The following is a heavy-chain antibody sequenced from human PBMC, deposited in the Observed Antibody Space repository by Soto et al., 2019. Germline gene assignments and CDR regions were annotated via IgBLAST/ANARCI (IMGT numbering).Heavy chain of an antibody. CDR3: VGSAWYG. D-gene: IGHD6-19*01. CDR2: ISAGGGTI. Sequence: EVQLVESGGGLVQPGGSLRLSCAASGFTFNSYSMNWVRQAPGKGLEWVSYISAGGGTIYYADSVKGRFIISRDNAKNSLYLQMNSLRDEDTAVYYCVGSAWYGWGQGTLVTVSS. CDR1: GFTFNSYS. J-gene: IGHJ4*02. V-gene: IGHV3-48*02.